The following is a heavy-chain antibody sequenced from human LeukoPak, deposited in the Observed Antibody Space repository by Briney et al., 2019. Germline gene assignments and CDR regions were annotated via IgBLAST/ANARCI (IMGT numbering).Heavy chain of an antibody. Sequence: TGGSLRLSCAASGFTFSSYSMNWVRQAPGKGLEWVSYISSSSSTIYYADSVKGRFTISRDNAKNSLYLQMNSLRAEDTAVYYCAMDYDFWSGYPDAFDIWGQGTMVTVSS. J-gene: IGHJ3*02. D-gene: IGHD3-3*01. CDR1: GFTFSSYS. V-gene: IGHV3-48*01. CDR3: AMDYDFWSGYPDAFDI. CDR2: ISSSSSTI.